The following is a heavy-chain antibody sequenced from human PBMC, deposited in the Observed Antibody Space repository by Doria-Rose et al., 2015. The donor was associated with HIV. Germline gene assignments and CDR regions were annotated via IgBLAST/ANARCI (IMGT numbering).Heavy chain of an antibody. CDR3: ARIKSSRWYHKYYFDF. CDR2: IFSDDER. CDR1: GVSLSSPGMG. D-gene: IGHD6-13*01. V-gene: IGHV2-26*01. J-gene: IGHJ4*02. Sequence: QVQLVQSGPVLVKPTETLTLTCTVSGVSLSSPGMGVSWIRQPPGKALEWLANIFSDDERSYKTSLKGRLTIARGTYKSQVVLTMTDMDPVDTATYYCARIKSSRWYHKYYFDFWGQGTLVIVSA.